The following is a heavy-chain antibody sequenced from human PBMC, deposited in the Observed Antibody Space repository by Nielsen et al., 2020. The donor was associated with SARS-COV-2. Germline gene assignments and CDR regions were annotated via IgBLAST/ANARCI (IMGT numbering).Heavy chain of an antibody. J-gene: IGHJ3*02. D-gene: IGHD4-23*01. CDR1: GFTFSSYS. CDR2: ISSSSSYI. V-gene: IGHV3-21*01. Sequence: GGSLRLSCAASGFTFSSYSMNWVRQAPGKGLEWVSSISSSSSYIYYADSVKGRFTISRDNAKNSLYLQMNSLRAEDTAVYYCARDNGGNDAFDIWGQGTMVTVSS. CDR3: ARDNGGNDAFDI.